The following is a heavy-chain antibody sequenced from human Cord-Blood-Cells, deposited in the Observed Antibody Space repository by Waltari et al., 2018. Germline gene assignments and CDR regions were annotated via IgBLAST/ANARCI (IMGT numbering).Heavy chain of an antibody. J-gene: IGHJ5*02. CDR1: GFTFSSYG. V-gene: IGHV3-30*18. Sequence: QVQLVESGGGVVQPGRSLRLSCAASGFTFSSYGMHWVRQAPGNGLEWVAVISYDGSNKYYADSVKGRFTISRDNSKNTLYLQMNSLRAEDTAVYYCAKSAITFGGVIVNWFDPWGQGTLVTVSS. D-gene: IGHD3-16*02. CDR2: ISYDGSNK. CDR3: AKSAITFGGVIVNWFDP.